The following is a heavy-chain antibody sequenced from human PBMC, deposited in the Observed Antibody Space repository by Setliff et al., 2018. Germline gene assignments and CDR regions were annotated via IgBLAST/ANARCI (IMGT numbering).Heavy chain of an antibody. CDR3: AREGDTSGYYYGGGFDY. J-gene: IGHJ4*02. D-gene: IGHD3-22*01. V-gene: IGHV4-59*01. CDR2: LYYSGTT. Sequence: LSLTCSVSGASISGYYWSWIRQSPTKGLERIGSLYYSGTTSYNPSLKSRVTMSADTSKRQFFLKLSSVTTAGTALYYCAREGDTSGYYYGGGFDYWGQGIPVTVSS. CDR1: GASISGYY.